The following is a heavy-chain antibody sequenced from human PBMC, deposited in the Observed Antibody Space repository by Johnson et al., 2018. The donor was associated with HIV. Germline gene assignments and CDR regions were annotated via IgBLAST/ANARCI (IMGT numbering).Heavy chain of an antibody. J-gene: IGHJ3*02. CDR3: AKLIMVVGPSQTSPGRTFDI. CDR2: IWYDGSNK. V-gene: IGHV3-33*06. CDR1: GFTFSNYG. D-gene: IGHD2-15*01. Sequence: QMMLVESGGGVVQRGGSLRLSCVASGFTFSNYGMHWVRQTPGKGLEWVAVIWYDGSNKYYADSVKGRFTISRDNSENTLYLQMNSLKAEDTAVYYCAKLIMVVGPSQTSPGRTFDIWGQGTMVTVSS.